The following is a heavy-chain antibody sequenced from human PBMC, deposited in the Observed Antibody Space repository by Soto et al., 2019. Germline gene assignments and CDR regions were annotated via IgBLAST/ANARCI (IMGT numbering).Heavy chain of an antibody. CDR1: GFTFSTYG. V-gene: IGHV3-30*18. J-gene: IGHJ4*02. CDR2: ISHDGINK. D-gene: IGHD3-22*01. Sequence: LRLSCATSGFTFSTYGLHWVRQALGKGLEWVAFISHDGINKYYGDSVKGRFTVSRDNSKNTLYLQMNSLRAEDTAVYFCVKNYDTGGYYQFDYWGRGTLVTSPQ. CDR3: VKNYDTGGYYQFDY.